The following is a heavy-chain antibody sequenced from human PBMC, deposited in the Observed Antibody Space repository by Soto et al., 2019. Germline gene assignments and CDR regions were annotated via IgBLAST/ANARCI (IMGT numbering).Heavy chain of an antibody. CDR1: GYSFTSYW. J-gene: IGHJ5*02. D-gene: IGHD2-2*01. CDR3: ARGNIVVFPAAPRNWFDP. CDR2: IDPSDSYT. Sequence: PGESLKISCKGSGYSFTSYWISWVRQMPGKGLEWMGRIDPSDSYTNYSPSFQGHVTISADKSISTAYLQWSSLKASDTAMYYCARGNIVVFPAAPRNWFDPWGQGTLVTVSS. V-gene: IGHV5-10-1*01.